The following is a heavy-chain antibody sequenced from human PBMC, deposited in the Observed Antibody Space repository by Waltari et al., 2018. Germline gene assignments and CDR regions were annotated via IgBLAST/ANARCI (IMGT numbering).Heavy chain of an antibody. CDR1: GFTFATHA. J-gene: IGHJ4*02. D-gene: IGHD1-1*01. CDR2: ISATGTMT. CDR3: AKAKTTGDGRHFDD. V-gene: IGHV3-23*01. Sequence: EVNLLEYGGGLIKPGGSLRLSCAGSGFTFATHAINWFRQAPWNVLEWVSHISATGTMTYYATSVQGRFTVSRDNSKNTLYLQMHNLGVEDTALYYCAKAKTTGDGRHFDDWGQGTLVTVSS.